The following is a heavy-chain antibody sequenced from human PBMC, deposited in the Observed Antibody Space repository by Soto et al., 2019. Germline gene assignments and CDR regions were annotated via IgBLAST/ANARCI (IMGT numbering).Heavy chain of an antibody. Sequence: PSETLSLTCAVYGGSFSGYYWSWIRQPPGKGLEWIGEINHSGSTNYNPSLKSRVTISVDTSKNQFSLKLSSVTAADTAVYYCARARGSPWFDPWGQGTLVTV. D-gene: IGHD3-16*01. CDR1: GGSFSGYY. J-gene: IGHJ5*02. V-gene: IGHV4-34*01. CDR3: ARARGSPWFDP. CDR2: INHSGST.